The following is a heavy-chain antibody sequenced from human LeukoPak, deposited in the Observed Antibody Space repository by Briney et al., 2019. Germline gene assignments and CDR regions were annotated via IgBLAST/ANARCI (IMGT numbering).Heavy chain of an antibody. V-gene: IGHV4-34*01. CDR1: GGSFSGYY. Sequence: SETLSLTCAVYGGSFSGYYWSWIRQPPGKGLEWIGEINHSGSTNYNPSPKSRVTISVDTSKNQFSLKLSSVTAADTAVYYCARRGYSYGYYFDYWGQGTLVTVSS. D-gene: IGHD5-18*01. J-gene: IGHJ4*02. CDR3: ARRGYSYGYYFDY. CDR2: INHSGST.